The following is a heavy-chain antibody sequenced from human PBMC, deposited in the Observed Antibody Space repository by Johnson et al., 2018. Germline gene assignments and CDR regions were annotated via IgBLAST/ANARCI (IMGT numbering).Heavy chain of an antibody. D-gene: IGHD6-19*01. V-gene: IGHV3-23*01. CDR1: GFTFSNEA. Sequence: VQLQESGGGLVQPGGSLRLSCAASGFTFSNEAMSWVRQAPGKGLEWVSAISVSGGRTFYTDSVKGRLTISRDNSRDTVYLQMSSLRVEDTAVYYCARDGLTLPGDSCRDTVYLQMGSLGVEDTAVYYCASDGTGWLPDIGGQGTMVTVSS. CDR3: ARDGLTLPGDSCRDTVYLQMGSLGVEDTAVYYCASDGTGWLPDI. CDR2: ISVSGGRT. J-gene: IGHJ3*02.